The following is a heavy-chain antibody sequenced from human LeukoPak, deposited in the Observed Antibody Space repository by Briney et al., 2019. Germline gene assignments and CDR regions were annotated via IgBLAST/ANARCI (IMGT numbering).Heavy chain of an antibody. CDR1: GGTFSSYA. Sequence: GASVKVSCKASGGTFSSYAISWVRQAPGQGLEWMGRIIPILGIANYAQKFQGRVTITADKSTSTAYMELGSLRSEDTAVYYCARAGSGSYTSWFDPWGQGTLVTVSS. J-gene: IGHJ5*02. CDR3: ARAGSGSYTSWFDP. V-gene: IGHV1-69*04. CDR2: IIPILGIA. D-gene: IGHD1-26*01.